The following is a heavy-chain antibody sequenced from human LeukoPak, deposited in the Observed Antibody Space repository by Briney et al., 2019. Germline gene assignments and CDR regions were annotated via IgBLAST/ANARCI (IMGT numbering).Heavy chain of an antibody. CDR1: GESSFSSYY. CDR2: NSHSGYT. D-gene: IGHD3-22*01. V-gene: IGHV4-34*01. CDR3: SRQVVGNDY. J-gene: IGHJ4*02. Sequence: SETLSLTCAVYGESSFSSYYWSWIRQTPGGALEWIGENSHSGYTNYNPSLKSRVTLSIDTSKNQFSLRLNSVPAADTAVYYCSRQVVGNDYWGQGTLVTVSS.